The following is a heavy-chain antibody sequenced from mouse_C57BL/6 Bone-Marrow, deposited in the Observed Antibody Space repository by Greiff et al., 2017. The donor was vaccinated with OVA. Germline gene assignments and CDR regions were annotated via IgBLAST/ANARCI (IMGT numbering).Heavy chain of an antibody. CDR1: GYTFTDYE. CDR3: TRGYSNYYAMDY. J-gene: IGHJ4*01. Sequence: ESGAELVRPGASVTLSCKASGYTFTDYEMHWVKQTPVHGLEWIGALDPETGGTAYNQKFKGKAILTADKSSSTAYMELRSLTSEDSAVYYCTRGYSNYYAMDYWGQGTSVTVSS. D-gene: IGHD2-5*01. V-gene: IGHV1-15*01. CDR2: LDPETGGT.